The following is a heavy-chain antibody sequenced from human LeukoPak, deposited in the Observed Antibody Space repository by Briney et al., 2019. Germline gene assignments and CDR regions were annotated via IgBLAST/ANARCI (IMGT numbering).Heavy chain of an antibody. CDR1: GGSMSSHY. CDR2: IYYSGRT. Sequence: KPSETLSLTCTVSGGSMSSHYWSWIRQPPGKGLEWIGYIYYSGRTYYNPSLQSRVTISVDTSKSHLSLKLTSVTAADTAVYYCARLLDNDSSGNPDTFDMWGQGTMVTVSS. J-gene: IGHJ3*02. D-gene: IGHD3-22*01. V-gene: IGHV4-59*11. CDR3: ARLLDNDSSGNPDTFDM.